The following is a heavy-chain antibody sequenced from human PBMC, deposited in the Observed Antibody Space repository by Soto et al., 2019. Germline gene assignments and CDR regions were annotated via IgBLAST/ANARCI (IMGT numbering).Heavy chain of an antibody. CDR2: IYYSGST. CDR3: ATHSDNWYRY. J-gene: IGHJ4*02. CDR1: GGSISSGGYY. Sequence: QVQLQESGPGLVKPSQTLSLTCTVSGGSISSGGYYWSWIRQHPGKGLEWIGYIYYSGSTYYNPSLKNRVTISVDMSKNQVSLKLSSVTAADTAVYYCATHSDNWYRYWGQGTLVTVSS. D-gene: IGHD6-13*01. V-gene: IGHV4-31*03.